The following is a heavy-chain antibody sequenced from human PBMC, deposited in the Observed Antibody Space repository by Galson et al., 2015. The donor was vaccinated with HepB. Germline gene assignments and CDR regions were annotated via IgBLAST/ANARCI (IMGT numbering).Heavy chain of an antibody. D-gene: IGHD2-2*01. J-gene: IGHJ6*02. Sequence: SVKVSCKASGGTFSSYTISWVRQAPGQGLEWMGRIIPILGIANYAQKFQGRVTITADKSTSTAYMELSSLRSEDTAVYYCARGGYCSSTSCNYYYYGMDVWGQGTTVTVSS. CDR3: ARGGYCSSTSCNYYYYGMDV. CDR2: IIPILGIA. CDR1: GGTFSSYT. V-gene: IGHV1-69*02.